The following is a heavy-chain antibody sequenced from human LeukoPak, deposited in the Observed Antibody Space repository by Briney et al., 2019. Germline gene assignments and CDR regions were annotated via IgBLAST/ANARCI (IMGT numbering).Heavy chain of an antibody. CDR1: GGSISSSSYY. D-gene: IGHD5-12*01. CDR3: ARLVADSGYVIDY. J-gene: IGHJ4*02. V-gene: IGHV4-39*01. CDR2: IYYSGST. Sequence: SETLSLTCTVSGGSISSSSYYWGWIRQPPGKGLEWIGRIYYSGSTYYNPSLNSRLTISVDTSKNQFSLKLSSVAAADTAVYYCARLVADSGYVIDYWGQGTLVTVSS.